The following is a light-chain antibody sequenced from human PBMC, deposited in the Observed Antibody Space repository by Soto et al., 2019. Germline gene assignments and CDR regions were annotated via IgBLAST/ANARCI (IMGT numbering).Light chain of an antibody. J-gene: IGKJ1*01. CDR1: QGISKY. Sequence: DIPMTQSPSAKSASVGDRVTITCRASQGISKYLAWFQQKPGKVPKRLIYAASSLQSGVPARFSSSGSGTEFTLTISSLQPEDFGTYYCLQHTSYPWTFGQGTKVEIK. V-gene: IGKV1-17*03. CDR3: LQHTSYPWT. CDR2: AAS.